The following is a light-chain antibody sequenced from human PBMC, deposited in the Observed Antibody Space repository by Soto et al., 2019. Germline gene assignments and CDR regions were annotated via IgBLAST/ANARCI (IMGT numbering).Light chain of an antibody. CDR1: SSDVGGYNF. Sequence: QSVLTQPRAVSGSPGQSVTISCSGTSSDVGGYNFVSWYQQHPGKAPKLMIYDVSTRPSGVPDCFSGSKSGNTASLTISGLQAEDEADYYCCSYAGNYTYVFGTGTQGTVL. J-gene: IGLJ1*01. V-gene: IGLV2-11*01. CDR2: DVS. CDR3: CSYAGNYTYV.